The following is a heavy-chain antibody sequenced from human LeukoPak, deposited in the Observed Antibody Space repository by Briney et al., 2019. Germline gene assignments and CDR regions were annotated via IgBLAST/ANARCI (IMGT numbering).Heavy chain of an antibody. CDR3: ARGPRYNWNYSYYMDV. CDR1: GGSISSYY. D-gene: IGHD1-7*01. V-gene: IGHV4-4*09. J-gene: IGHJ6*03. Sequence: PSETLSLTCTVSGGSISSYYWSWIRQPPGKGLEWIGYIYTSGSTNYNPSLKSRVTISVDTSKNQFSLKLSSVTAADTAVYYCARGPRYNWNYSYYMDVWGKGTTVTLSS. CDR2: IYTSGST.